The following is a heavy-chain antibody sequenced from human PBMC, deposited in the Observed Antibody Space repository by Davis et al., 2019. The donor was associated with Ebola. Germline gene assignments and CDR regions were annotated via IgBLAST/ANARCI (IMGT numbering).Heavy chain of an antibody. J-gene: IGHJ6*04. Sequence: PGGSLRLSCAASGFTFSSFGMSWVRQAPGKGLEWVAFIRYDESDKYYADSVKGRFTISRDNSKNTLFLQMNSLKAEDTAVYYCARVGNWDYGGVYYYYGLDVWGKGTTVTVSS. D-gene: IGHD4-23*01. CDR3: ARVGNWDYGGVYYYYGLDV. V-gene: IGHV3-30*02. CDR1: GFTFSSFG. CDR2: IRYDESDK.